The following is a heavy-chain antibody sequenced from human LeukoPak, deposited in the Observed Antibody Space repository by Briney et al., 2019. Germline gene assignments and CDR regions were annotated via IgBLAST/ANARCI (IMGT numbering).Heavy chain of an antibody. CDR1: GFTFTNFW. D-gene: IGHD2-15*01. CDR3: AKDIVGGGNDY. J-gene: IGHJ4*02. CDR2: IMEDGSKT. Sequence: PGESLTLSCAASGFTFTNFWMSWVRQAPGKGLEWVANIMEDGSKTNYVDSVKGRFTISRDNAKTSLYPHMSSLRAEDTAIYYCAKDIVGGGNDYWGRGTLVIVSS. V-gene: IGHV3-7*01.